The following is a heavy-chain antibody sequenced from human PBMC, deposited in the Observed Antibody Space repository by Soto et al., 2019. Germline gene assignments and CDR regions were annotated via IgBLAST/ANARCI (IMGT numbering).Heavy chain of an antibody. CDR3: ARDLDGLHDDTSGPFPQPG. CDR2: IHSSGSI. Sequence: KTSETLSLTCTVSGGSISSDDYYWSWIRQAPGRGLEWIGYIHSSGSIYYNPSLKSRATMSIDTAGNQFSLKVSSVTVADTAVYYCARDLDGLHDDTSGPFPQPGWGQGTLVTVSS. J-gene: IGHJ1*01. D-gene: IGHD3-22*01. V-gene: IGHV4-30-4*01. CDR1: GGSISSDDYY.